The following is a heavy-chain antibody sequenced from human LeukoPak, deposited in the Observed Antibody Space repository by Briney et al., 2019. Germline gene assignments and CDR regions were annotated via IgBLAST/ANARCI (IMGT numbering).Heavy chain of an antibody. CDR3: ARHVGYWGGLDY. D-gene: IGHD7-27*01. CDR1: GGSISSYY. J-gene: IGHJ4*02. CDR2: IYYSGST. Sequence: PSETLSLTCTVSGGSISSYYWSWIRQPPGKGLEWIGYIYYSGSTNYNPSLKSRVTISVDTSKNQFSLKLSSVTAADTAVYYCARHVGYWGGLDYWGQGTLVTVSS. V-gene: IGHV4-59*08.